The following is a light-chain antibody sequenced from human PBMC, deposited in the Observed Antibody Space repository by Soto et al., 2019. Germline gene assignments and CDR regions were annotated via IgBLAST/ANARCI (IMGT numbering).Light chain of an antibody. CDR2: DAS. J-gene: IGKJ4*01. CDR3: QRYDNWPLT. V-gene: IGKV3-11*01. CDR1: QSISTF. Sequence: EVVLTQSPATLSLSPGERATLSCRASQSISTFLAWYQQRPGQTPRLLIYDASNRAPGIPARFGGSGSGTDFTLTISSLEPEDFAVYYCQRYDNWPLTFGGGTKV.